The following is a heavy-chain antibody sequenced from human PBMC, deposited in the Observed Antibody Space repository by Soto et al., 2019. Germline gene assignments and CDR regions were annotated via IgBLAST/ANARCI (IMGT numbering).Heavy chain of an antibody. J-gene: IGHJ6*02. CDR3: AKVGYDFWSGYYAPYGMDV. V-gene: IGHV3-30*02. D-gene: IGHD3-3*01. CDR1: ESIFRGYG. CDR2: IRFDGSNT. Sequence: PGGSLRLSCAAPESIFRGYGMHWVRQAPGKGLEWVAIIRFDGSNTKYADAVMGRFTISRDNSKNMLYLQMNSLRVEDTAVYYCAKVGYDFWSGYYAPYGMDVWGQGTTVTVSS.